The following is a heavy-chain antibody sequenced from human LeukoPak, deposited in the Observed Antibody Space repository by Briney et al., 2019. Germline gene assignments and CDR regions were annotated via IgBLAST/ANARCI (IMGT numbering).Heavy chain of an antibody. Sequence: SETLSLTCTVSGGSISSGSYYWSWIRQPAGKGLEWIGRIYTSGSTNFNPSLKSRVTISVDTSKNQFSLKLSSVTAADTAVYYCARQQWQVRGQWFDPWGQGTLVTVSS. V-gene: IGHV4-61*02. CDR1: GGSISSGSYY. CDR2: IYTSGST. D-gene: IGHD6-19*01. J-gene: IGHJ5*02. CDR3: ARQQWQVRGQWFDP.